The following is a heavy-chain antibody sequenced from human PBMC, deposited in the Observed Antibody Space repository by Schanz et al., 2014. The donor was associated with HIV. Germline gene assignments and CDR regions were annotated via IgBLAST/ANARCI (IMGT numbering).Heavy chain of an antibody. J-gene: IGHJ4*02. CDR2: ISGSGSRT. CDR1: GFTFSDYT. V-gene: IGHV3-23*01. D-gene: IGHD1-26*01. Sequence: EVQLLESGGGLVQPGGSLRLSCVASGFTFSDYTMNWVRQAPGKGLEWVSAISGSGSRTYYADSVRGRFTISRDNSKNTLDLQMNSLRAEDTAVYYCARDRISTVGAPHFDLWGQGTLVTVSS. CDR3: ARDRISTVGAPHFDL.